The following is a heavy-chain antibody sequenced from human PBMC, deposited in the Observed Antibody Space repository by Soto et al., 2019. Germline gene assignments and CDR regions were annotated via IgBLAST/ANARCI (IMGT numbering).Heavy chain of an antibody. J-gene: IGHJ4*02. D-gene: IGHD2-15*01. CDR2: ISGTGGT. CDR3: AKDRRGAYCSGGICYSPDY. Sequence: EVQLWESGGGLVQPGGPLRLSCAVSGFTFSSHVMSWVRQAPGKGLEWVSAISGTGGTYYADSVKGRFTISRDNSKNALYLQMNNLRDEDTAVYYCAKDRRGAYCSGGICYSPDYWGQGTLVIVSS. V-gene: IGHV3-23*01. CDR1: GFTFSSHV.